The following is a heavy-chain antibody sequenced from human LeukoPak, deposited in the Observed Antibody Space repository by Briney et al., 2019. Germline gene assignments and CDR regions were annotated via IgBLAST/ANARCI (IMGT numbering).Heavy chain of an antibody. CDR2: ISSSGSTI. V-gene: IGHV3-11*04. D-gene: IGHD6-13*01. CDR1: GFTFSDYY. Sequence: GGSLRLSCAASGFTFSDYYMSWIRQAPGKGLEWVSYISSSGSTIYYADSVKGRFTISRDNAKNSLYLQMNSLRAEDTAAYYCARTGYSSSWYPPYYYYYYMDVWGKGTTVTVSS. J-gene: IGHJ6*03. CDR3: ARTGYSSSWYPPYYYYYYMDV.